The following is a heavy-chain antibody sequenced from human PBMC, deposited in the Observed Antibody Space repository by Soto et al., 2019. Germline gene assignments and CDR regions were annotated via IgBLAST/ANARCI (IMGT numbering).Heavy chain of an antibody. D-gene: IGHD4-4*01. V-gene: IGHV3-53*01. J-gene: IGHJ4*02. Sequence: GGSLRLSCAASGFTVSSNYMSWVRQAPGKGLEWVSVIYSGGSTYYADSVKGRFTISRDNSKNTLYLQMNSLRAEDTAVYYCARVEVTTSSYYFDYWGQGTLVTVSS. CDR3: ARVEVTTSSYYFDY. CDR2: IYSGGST. CDR1: GFTVSSNY.